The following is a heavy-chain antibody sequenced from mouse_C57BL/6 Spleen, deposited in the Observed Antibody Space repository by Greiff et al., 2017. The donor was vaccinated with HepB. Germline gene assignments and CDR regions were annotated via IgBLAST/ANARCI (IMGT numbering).Heavy chain of an antibody. Sequence: EVQLQQSGPELVKPGASVKISCKASGYTFTDYYMNWVKQSHGKSLEWIGDINPNNGGTSYNQKFKGKATLTVDKSSSTAYMELRSLTSEDSAVYYCARDYGRCMDYWGQGTSVTVSS. J-gene: IGHJ4*01. CDR2: INPNNGGT. CDR3: ARDYGRCMDY. V-gene: IGHV1-26*01. CDR1: GYTFTDYY. D-gene: IGHD1-1*01.